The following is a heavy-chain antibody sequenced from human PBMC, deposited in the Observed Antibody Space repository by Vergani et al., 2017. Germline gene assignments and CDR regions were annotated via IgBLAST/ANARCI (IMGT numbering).Heavy chain of an antibody. J-gene: IGHJ6*03. D-gene: IGHD6-13*01. CDR2: ISRSSNYI. Sequence: EVQLVESGGGLVKPGGSLRLSCAASGFTFSSYSMNWVRRAPGKGLEWVSSISRSSNYIYYADSVKGRFTISRDNAKNSLYLQVNSLRVEGTAVYYCARDLQQPSWYMDVWGKGTTVTVSS. CDR3: ARDLQQPSWYMDV. V-gene: IGHV3-21*01. CDR1: GFTFSSYS.